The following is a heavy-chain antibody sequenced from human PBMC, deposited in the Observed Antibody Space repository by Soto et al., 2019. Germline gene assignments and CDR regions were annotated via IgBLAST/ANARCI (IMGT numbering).Heavy chain of an antibody. V-gene: IGHV3-7*04. CDR3: GGGAGWEQDY. D-gene: IGHD1-26*01. CDR1: GFSFSNYF. J-gene: IGHJ4*02. Sequence: EVQLVESGGGLVQPGGSLRLSCAASGFSFSNYFMTWVRQAPGKGLEWVANINQDGSAKHYVDSVRGRFTTSRDNAKNSLHLKRNSLGVEDTAVFFCGGGAGWEQDYWGQGTLVTVSS. CDR2: INQDGSAK.